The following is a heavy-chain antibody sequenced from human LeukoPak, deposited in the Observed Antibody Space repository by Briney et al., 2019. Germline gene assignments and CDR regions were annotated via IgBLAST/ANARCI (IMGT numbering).Heavy chain of an antibody. CDR3: AKAPQRTTVKDFDY. CDR1: GFTFSSYA. V-gene: IGHV3-23*01. Sequence: QPGGSLRLSCAASGFTFSSYAMSWVRQAPGKGLEWVSAISGSGGSTYYADSVKGRFTISRDNTKNTLYLQMNSLRAEDTAVYYCAKAPQRTTVKDFDYWGQGTLVTVSS. D-gene: IGHD4-17*01. CDR2: ISGSGGST. J-gene: IGHJ4*02.